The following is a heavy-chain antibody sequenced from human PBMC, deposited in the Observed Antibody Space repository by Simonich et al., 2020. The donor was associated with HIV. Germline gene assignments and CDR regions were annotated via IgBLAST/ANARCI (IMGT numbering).Heavy chain of an antibody. J-gene: IGHJ3*02. CDR1: GGSFSSYY. CDR3: ATQSMIVVAGDDDAFDI. V-gene: IGHV4-34*01. Sequence: QVQLQQWGAGLLKPSETLSLTCAVYGGSFSSYYWSWIRQPPGKGQEWIGEINYSGTTTYNPSLKSRVTISVDTSKNQFSLKLNSVTAADTAVYYCATQSMIVVAGDDDAFDIWGQGTMVTVSS. D-gene: IGHD3-22*01. CDR2: INYSGTT.